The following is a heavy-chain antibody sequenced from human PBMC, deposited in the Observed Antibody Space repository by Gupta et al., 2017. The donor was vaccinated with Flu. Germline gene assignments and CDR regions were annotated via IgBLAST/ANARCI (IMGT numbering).Heavy chain of an antibody. Sequence: RQPPGKRREWVVCIFYNGNTNYNPSLKSRAAMSLDTPKRQFALKLTSVTAADTAVYYCARSGYSRHYYYSMDVWGKGTTFTVSS. J-gene: IGHJ6*03. V-gene: IGHV4-59*01. CDR3: ARSGYSRHYYYSMDV. D-gene: IGHD2-15*01. CDR2: IFYNGNT.